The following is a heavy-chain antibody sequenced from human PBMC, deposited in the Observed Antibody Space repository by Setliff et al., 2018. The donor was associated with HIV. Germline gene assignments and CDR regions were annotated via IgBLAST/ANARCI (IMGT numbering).Heavy chain of an antibody. D-gene: IGHD3-10*01. J-gene: IGHJ4*02. CDR1: GFTFSDSY. CDR2: ISNSGSDI. CDR3: AVLWPFDY. V-gene: IGHV3-11*01. Sequence: GGSLRLSCAASGFTFSDSYMSWIRQAPGKGLEWIAYISNSGSDIYYADSVKGRFTISRDNAKNSLYLQMNSLRIEDTAVYYCAVLWPFDYWGLGTLVTVSS.